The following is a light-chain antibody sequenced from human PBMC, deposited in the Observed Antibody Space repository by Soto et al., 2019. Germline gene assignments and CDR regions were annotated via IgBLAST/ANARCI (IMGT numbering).Light chain of an antibody. CDR1: SSDIGAYGY. J-gene: IGLJ3*02. CDR2: EIS. Sequence: QSVLTQPASVSGSPGQSITISCTGSSSDIGAYGYVSWYQHHPGKAPKLLISEISVRPSGVSNRFSGSKSANTASLTISGLQAEDEADYYCSSFSTSNTLLFGGGTKLTVL. V-gene: IGLV2-14*01. CDR3: SSFSTSNTLL.